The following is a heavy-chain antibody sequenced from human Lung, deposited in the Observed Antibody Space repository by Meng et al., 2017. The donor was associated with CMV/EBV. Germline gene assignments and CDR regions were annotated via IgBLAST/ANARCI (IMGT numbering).Heavy chain of an antibody. D-gene: IGHD3-16*01. CDR3: ARMIMNNYDYHFAMDV. Sequence: SETLSPXCTVYGGSLGDYFWTWIRQPPGKGLEWIGEIDHSGSTKYNPSLKSRATISDDASKYQLSLKLRSLTAADTAVYYCARMIMNNYDYHFAMDVWGQGTSVTVSS. CDR1: GGSLGDYF. CDR2: IDHSGST. J-gene: IGHJ6*02. V-gene: IGHV4-34*01.